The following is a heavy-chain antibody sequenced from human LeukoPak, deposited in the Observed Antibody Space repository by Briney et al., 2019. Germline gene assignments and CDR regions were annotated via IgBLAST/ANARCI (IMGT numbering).Heavy chain of an antibody. CDR2: IYYSGST. J-gene: IGHJ4*02. CDR3: ARHNSGSYYRFDY. CDR1: GGSISSSSYI. Sequence: SETLSLTCTVSGGSISSSSYIWDWVRQPPGKGLEWIGTIYYSGSTYYNPSLKSRVTISADTSKNQFSLKLSSVTAADTAVYYCARHNSGSYYRFDYWGQGTLVTVSS. V-gene: IGHV4-39*01. D-gene: IGHD1-26*01.